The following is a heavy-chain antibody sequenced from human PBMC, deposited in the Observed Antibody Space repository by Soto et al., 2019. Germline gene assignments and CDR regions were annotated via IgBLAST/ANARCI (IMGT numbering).Heavy chain of an antibody. J-gene: IGHJ5*02. CDR1: GFSLSTSGVG. V-gene: IGHV2-5*01. CDR2: IYWNDDK. D-gene: IGHD3-9*01. Sequence: SGPTLVNPTQTLTLTCTFSGFSLSTSGVGVGWIRQPPGKALEWLALIYWNDDKRYSPSLKSRLTITKDTSKNQVVLTMTNMDPVDTATYYCAQARVVLRYFDWLFSRFDPWGQGALVPVSS. CDR3: AQARVVLRYFDWLFSRFDP.